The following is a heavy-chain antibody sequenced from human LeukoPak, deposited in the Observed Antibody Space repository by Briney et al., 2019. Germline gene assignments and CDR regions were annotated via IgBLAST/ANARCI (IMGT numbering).Heavy chain of an antibody. J-gene: IGHJ3*02. CDR3: ARDVSPYSPFDASDI. D-gene: IGHD2-15*01. CDR2: ISSSSSTI. V-gene: IGHV3-48*01. CDR1: GFTFSSYS. Sequence: GGSLRLSCAASGFTFSSYSMNWVRQAPGKGLEWVSYISSSSSTIYYADSVKGRFTISRDNSRNTLYLQMNGLRGDDTAVYYCARDVSPYSPFDASDIWGLGTMVTVSS.